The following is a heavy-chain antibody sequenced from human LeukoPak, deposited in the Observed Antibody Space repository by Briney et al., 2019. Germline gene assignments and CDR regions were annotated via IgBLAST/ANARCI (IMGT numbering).Heavy chain of an antibody. J-gene: IGHJ4*02. CDR2: IYPGDSDA. V-gene: IGHV5-51*01. CDR3: ARRRDLCGSYYPFDY. D-gene: IGHD1-26*01. CDR1: GYSFTSYW. Sequence: GESLKISCKGSGYSFTSYWIGWVRQMPGKGLKWMGIIYPGDSDARYSPSFQGQVTISADKSISTAYLQWSSLKASDTAMYYCARRRDLCGSYYPFDYWGQGTLDTVSS.